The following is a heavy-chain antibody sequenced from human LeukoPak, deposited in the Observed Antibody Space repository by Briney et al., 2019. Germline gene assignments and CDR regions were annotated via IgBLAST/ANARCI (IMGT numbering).Heavy chain of an antibody. Sequence: GGSLRLSCAASGFTFNNAWMSWVRQAPGKGLEWVGRIKSKIDGGTTDYAARVKGRFSISRDDSKNTVYLQMNSLKTEDTAVYYCATWGAFWSGNYGGYWGQGTLVTVSS. CDR3: ATWGAFWSGNYGGY. V-gene: IGHV3-15*01. J-gene: IGHJ4*02. CDR1: GFTFNNAW. CDR2: IKSKIDGGTT. D-gene: IGHD3-3*01.